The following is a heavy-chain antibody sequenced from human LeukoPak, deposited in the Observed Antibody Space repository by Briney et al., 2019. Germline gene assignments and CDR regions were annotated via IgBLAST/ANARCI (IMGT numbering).Heavy chain of an antibody. V-gene: IGHV4-59*01. J-gene: IGHJ6*03. CDR3: ARLRVERYYYYYMDV. CDR2: IHHSGST. CDR1: GDSINRYY. D-gene: IGHD5-24*01. Sequence: SETLSLNCSVSGDSINRYYWNWIRQAPGKGLEWVGYIHHSGSTNYNPSLESRVTISADTSKKQFSLKLRSVTAADTAVYYCARLRVERYYYYYMDVWGNGTTVTVSS.